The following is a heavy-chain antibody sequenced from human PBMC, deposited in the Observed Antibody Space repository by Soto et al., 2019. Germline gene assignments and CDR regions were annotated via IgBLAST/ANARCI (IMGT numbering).Heavy chain of an antibody. CDR1: GYTFTSYG. D-gene: IGHD3-10*01. CDR2: ISAYNANT. Sequence: QVQLVQSGAEVKKPGASVKVSCKASGYTFTSYGISWVRQAPGQGLEWMGWISAYNANTNYAQKLQGRVTMTTARSTSTAYMELRSLRSDDTAVYYCARDARFGFGEFKCIDYWGQGTLVTVSS. V-gene: IGHV1-18*01. J-gene: IGHJ4*02. CDR3: ARDARFGFGEFKCIDY.